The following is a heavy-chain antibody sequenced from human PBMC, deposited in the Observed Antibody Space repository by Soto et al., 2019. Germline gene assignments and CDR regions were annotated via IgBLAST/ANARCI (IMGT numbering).Heavy chain of an antibody. CDR3: AKGFIRDCGGDCTVET. CDR2: ISATGGST. V-gene: IGHV3-23*01. Sequence: EVQLLESGGGLVQPGGSLRLSCAASGLTFSSYTMSWVRQAPGKGLEWVSGISATGGSTYYADSVKGRFTFSRDNSKNTLYLQMNSLRAEDTAVYYCAKGFIRDCGGDCTVETWGQGTLVTVSS. J-gene: IGHJ5*02. D-gene: IGHD2-21*02. CDR1: GLTFSSYT.